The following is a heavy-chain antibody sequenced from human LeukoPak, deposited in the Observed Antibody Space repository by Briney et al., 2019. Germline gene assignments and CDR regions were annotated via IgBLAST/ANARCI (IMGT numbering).Heavy chain of an antibody. V-gene: IGHV3-23*01. J-gene: IGHJ4*02. CDR2: ISGDGGTT. CDR3: ARSFSGYDPFDY. D-gene: IGHD5-12*01. CDR1: GFPFSNYA. Sequence: GGSLRLSCAASGFPFSNYAMSWVRQAPGKGLECVSVISGDGGTTYYADFVKGRFTISRDNSKNTLYLQMNSLRAEDTAVYYCARSFSGYDPFDYWGQGTLVTVSS.